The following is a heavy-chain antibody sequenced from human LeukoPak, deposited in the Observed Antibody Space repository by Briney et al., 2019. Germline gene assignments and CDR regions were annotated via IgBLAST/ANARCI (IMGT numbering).Heavy chain of an antibody. CDR2: IYNSGST. Sequence: SETLSLTCTVSGGSISSYYWSWIRQPAEKGLEWIGHIYNSGSTNYNPSLKGRVTMSVATSKNQFSLHLSSVTAADTAVYYCARSAFLVTAPGLYYFDYWGQGTLVAVSS. J-gene: IGHJ4*02. V-gene: IGHV4-4*07. D-gene: IGHD6-13*01. CDR3: ARSAFLVTAPGLYYFDY. CDR1: GGSISSYY.